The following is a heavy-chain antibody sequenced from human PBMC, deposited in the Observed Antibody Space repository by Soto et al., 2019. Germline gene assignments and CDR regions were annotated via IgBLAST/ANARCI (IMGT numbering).Heavy chain of an antibody. CDR3: ARRGSGSNYDY. D-gene: IGHD1-26*01. CDR1: GFTFSSYA. J-gene: IGHJ4*02. V-gene: IGHV3-23*01. CDR2: ISGSGGST. Sequence: EVQLLESGGGLVQPGGSLRLSCAASGFTFSSYAMRWVRQAPVKGLEWVSAISGSGGSTYYADSVKGRFTISRDNSKNTLYLQLNSLRAEDTAVYDGARRGSGSNYDYWGQGTLVTVSS.